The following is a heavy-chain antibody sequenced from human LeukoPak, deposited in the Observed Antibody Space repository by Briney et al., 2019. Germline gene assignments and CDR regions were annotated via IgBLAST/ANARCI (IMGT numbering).Heavy chain of an antibody. J-gene: IGHJ4*02. D-gene: IGHD1-26*01. CDR2: IYYSGST. CDR3: ASATRYSGSYYLDY. CDR1: GGSISSYY. V-gene: IGHV4-59*08. Sequence: SETLSLTCTVPGGSISSYYWSWIRQPPGKGLEWIGYIYYSGSTNSNPSLKSRVTISVDTSKNQFSLKLNSVTAADTAVYYCASATRYSGSYYLDYWGQGTLVTVSS.